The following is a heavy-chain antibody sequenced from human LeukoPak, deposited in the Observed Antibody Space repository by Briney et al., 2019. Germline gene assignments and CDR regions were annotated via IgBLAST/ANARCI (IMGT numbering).Heavy chain of an antibody. CDR3: ARAIFGVVVTWFDP. Sequence: ASVKVSCKASGYTFTSYDINWVRQATGQGLEWMGWMNPNSGNTGYAQKFQGRVTMIRNTSISTAYMELSSLRSEDPAVYYCARAIFGVVVTWFDPWGPGTLVTVSS. D-gene: IGHD3-3*01. J-gene: IGHJ5*02. CDR1: GYTFTSYD. CDR2: MNPNSGNT. V-gene: IGHV1-8*01.